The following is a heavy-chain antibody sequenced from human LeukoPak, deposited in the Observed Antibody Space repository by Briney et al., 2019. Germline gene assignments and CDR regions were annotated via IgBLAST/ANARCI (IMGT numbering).Heavy chain of an antibody. CDR3: TGSFGELTFFDY. J-gene: IGHJ4*02. V-gene: IGHV3-49*04. Sequence: GGSLRLSCTTSGFTFGGYGMSWVRQAPGKGLEWVGFIRGKAYGGSPENAAYVKGNFTIARVDSTMIAHLHMNSLKTEDTAVYYCTGSFGELTFFDYWGLGTLVTVSS. CDR1: GFTFGGYG. D-gene: IGHD3-10*01. CDR2: IRGKAYGGSP.